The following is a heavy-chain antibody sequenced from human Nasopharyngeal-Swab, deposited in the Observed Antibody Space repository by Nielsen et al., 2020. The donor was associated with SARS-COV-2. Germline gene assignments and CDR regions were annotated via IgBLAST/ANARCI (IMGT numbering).Heavy chain of an antibody. CDR1: GYSFTSYW. V-gene: IGHV5-51*01. Sequence: GESLKISCKGSGYSFTSYWIGWVRQMAGKGLEWMGIIYPGDSDTRYSPSFQGQVTISADKSISTAYLQWSSLKASDTAMYYCARGEGVYSSSSRGAFDIWGQGTMVTVSS. CDR2: IYPGDSDT. J-gene: IGHJ3*02. D-gene: IGHD6-6*01. CDR3: ARGEGVYSSSSRGAFDI.